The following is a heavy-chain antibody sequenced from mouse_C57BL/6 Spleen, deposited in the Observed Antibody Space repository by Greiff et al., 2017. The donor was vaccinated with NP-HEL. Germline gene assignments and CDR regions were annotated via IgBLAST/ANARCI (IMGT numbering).Heavy chain of an antibody. V-gene: IGHV1-80*01. CDR3: ARFRSSYDFDY. Sequence: LQQSGASVKISCKASGYAFSSYWMNWVKQRPGKGLEWIGQIYPGDGDTNYNGKFKGKATLTADKSSSTAYMQLSSLTSEDSAVYFCARFRSSYDFDYWGQGTTLTVSS. CDR2: IYPGDGDT. J-gene: IGHJ2*01. CDR1: GYAFSSYW. D-gene: IGHD1-1*01.